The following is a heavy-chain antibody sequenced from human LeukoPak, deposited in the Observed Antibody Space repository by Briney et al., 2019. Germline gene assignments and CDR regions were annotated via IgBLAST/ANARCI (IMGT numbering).Heavy chain of an antibody. CDR1: GDSISRSSYF. J-gene: IGHJ4*02. CDR2: VYSSGST. V-gene: IGHV4-39*07. Sequence: SETLSLTCTVSGDSISRSSYFWAWIRQPPGKRLEWIGSVYSSGSTYYNPSLRSQITISVETSKNQFSLKLSSVTAADTAVYYCARVTGYMIEDYFDYWGQGTLVTVSS. CDR3: ARVTGYMIEDYFDY. D-gene: IGHD3-22*01.